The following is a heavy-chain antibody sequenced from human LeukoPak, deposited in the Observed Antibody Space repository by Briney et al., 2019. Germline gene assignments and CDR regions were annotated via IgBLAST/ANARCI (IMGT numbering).Heavy chain of an antibody. Sequence: SETLSLTCTVSGGSISSSSYYWGWIRQPPGKGLGWIGSIYYSGSNYYNTPLKSRVNISVDTSKNQYSLKLSSVTAADTAVYYCARHPASYQYYFDYWGQGTLVTVSS. CDR1: GGSISSSSYY. V-gene: IGHV4-39*01. CDR2: IYYSGSN. CDR3: ARHPASYQYYFDY. J-gene: IGHJ4*02. D-gene: IGHD1-26*01.